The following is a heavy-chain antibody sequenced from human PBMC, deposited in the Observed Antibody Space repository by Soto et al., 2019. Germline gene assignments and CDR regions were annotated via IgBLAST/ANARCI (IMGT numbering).Heavy chain of an antibody. CDR1: GYTFTGYY. V-gene: IGHV1-2*04. Sequence: ASVKVSCKASGYTFTGYYMHWVRQAPGQGLEWMGWINPNSGDTNYAQKFQGWVTMTRDTSISTAYMELSRLRSDDTAVYYCAGEFKGETDAFDIWGQGTMVTVSS. CDR3: AGEFKGETDAFDI. J-gene: IGHJ3*02. CDR2: INPNSGDT. D-gene: IGHD3-16*01.